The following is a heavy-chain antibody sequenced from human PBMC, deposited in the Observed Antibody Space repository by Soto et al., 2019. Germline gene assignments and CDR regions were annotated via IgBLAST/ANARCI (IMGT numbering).Heavy chain of an antibody. V-gene: IGHV4-34*01. CDR2: INHSGST. CDR3: ARNNVYCSSTSCYAFWFDP. D-gene: IGHD2-2*01. J-gene: IGHJ5*02. CDR1: GGSFSGYY. Sequence: QVQLQQWGAGLLKPSETLSLTCAVYGGSFSGYYWSWIRQPPGKGLEWIGEINHSGSTNYNPSLKRRVTISVDTSKNQFSQKLSSVTAADTAVYYFARNNVYCSSTSCYAFWFDPWGQGTLVTVSS.